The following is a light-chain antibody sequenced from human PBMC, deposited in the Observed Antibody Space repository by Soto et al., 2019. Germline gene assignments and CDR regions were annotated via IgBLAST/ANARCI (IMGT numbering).Light chain of an antibody. CDR2: DAS. CDR3: QQRSNWPLT. CDR1: QSVSSY. J-gene: IGKJ4*01. Sequence: EIVLTQSPATLSLSPGERATLSCRASQSVSSYLAWYQQKPGQAPRLLIYDASNSATGISARFSGSGFGTDFTLTISSLDPEDFAVYYCQQRSNWPLTFGGGTKVDIK. V-gene: IGKV3-11*01.